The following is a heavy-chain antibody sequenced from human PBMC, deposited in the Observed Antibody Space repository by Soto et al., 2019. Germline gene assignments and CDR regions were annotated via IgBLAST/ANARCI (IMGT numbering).Heavy chain of an antibody. CDR3: ARYPMWDLSYYYDSSGYSTPGIAY. J-gene: IGHJ4*02. D-gene: IGHD3-22*01. CDR2: IWYDGSNK. Sequence: GGSLRLSCAASGFTFSSYGMHWVRQAPGKGLEWVAVIWYDGSNKYYADSVKGRFTISRDNSKNTLYLQMNSLRAEDTALYYCARYPMWDLSYYYDSSGYSTPGIAYWGQGTLVTVSS. V-gene: IGHV3-33*01. CDR1: GFTFSSYG.